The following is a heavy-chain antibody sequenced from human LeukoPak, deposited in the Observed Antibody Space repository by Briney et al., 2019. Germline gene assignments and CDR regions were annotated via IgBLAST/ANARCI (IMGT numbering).Heavy chain of an antibody. Sequence: PGGSLRLSCAASGFTLSTYAMSWVRQAPGKGLEWVSGISASGSSTYYADSVQGRFTISRDNSKNTLFLQMNSLRAEDTAVYYCAKDSIAALLRYGHNDWYFDLWGRGTLVTVSS. V-gene: IGHV3-23*01. CDR2: ISASGSST. CDR1: GFTLSTYA. CDR3: AKDSIAALLRYGHNDWYFDL. J-gene: IGHJ2*01. D-gene: IGHD6-6*01.